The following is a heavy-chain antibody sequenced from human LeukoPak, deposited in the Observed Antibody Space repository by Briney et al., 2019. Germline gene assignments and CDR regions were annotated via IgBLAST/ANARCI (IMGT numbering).Heavy chain of an antibody. Sequence: PSGTLSLTCTVSGGSISSSNYYWGWIRQPPGKGLEWIGSIYYSGSTSYNPSLKSRVTISVDTSKNQFSLKVSSVTAADTAVYYCARNFSSGWFDYWGQGTLVTVSS. CDR3: ARNFSSGWFDY. V-gene: IGHV4-39*07. D-gene: IGHD6-19*01. CDR1: GGSISSSNYY. CDR2: IYYSGST. J-gene: IGHJ4*02.